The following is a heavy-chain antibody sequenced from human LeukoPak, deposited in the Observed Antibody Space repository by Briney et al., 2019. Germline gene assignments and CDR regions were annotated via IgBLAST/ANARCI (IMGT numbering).Heavy chain of an antibody. CDR3: ARQWIQLSSSNYFDY. D-gene: IGHD5-18*01. J-gene: IGHJ4*02. V-gene: IGHV4-39*01. CDR1: GGSISSSSYY. Sequence: SETLSLTCTVSGGSISSSSYYWGWIRQPPGKGLERIGSIYYSGSTYYNPSLKSRVTISVDTSKNQFSLKLSSVTAADTAVYYCARQWIQLSSSNYFDYWGQGTLVTVSS. CDR2: IYYSGST.